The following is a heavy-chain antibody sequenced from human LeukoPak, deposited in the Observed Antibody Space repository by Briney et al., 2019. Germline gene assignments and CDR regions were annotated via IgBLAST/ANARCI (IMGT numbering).Heavy chain of an antibody. CDR2: IYYSGST. CDR1: GGSISSSSYY. Sequence: SETLSLTCTVSGGSISSSSYYWGWIRQPPGKGLEWIGSIYYSGSTYYNPSLKSRVTISVDTSKNQFSLELSSVTAADTAVYYCARRSSMVRGVIRPANWGQGTLVTVSS. J-gene: IGHJ4*02. V-gene: IGHV4-39*01. D-gene: IGHD3-10*01. CDR3: ARRSSMVRGVIRPAN.